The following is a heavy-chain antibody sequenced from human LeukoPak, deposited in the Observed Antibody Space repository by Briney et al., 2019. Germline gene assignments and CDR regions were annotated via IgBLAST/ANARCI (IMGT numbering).Heavy chain of an antibody. D-gene: IGHD3-9*01. J-gene: IGHJ3*02. Sequence: SETLSLTCTVSGGPISSYYWSWIRQPPGKGLEWIGYIYYSGSTNYNPSLKSRVTISVDTSKNQFSLKLSSVTAADTAVYYCAREVGVRYFDLADAFDIWGQGTMVTVSS. CDR2: IYYSGST. CDR1: GGPISSYY. CDR3: AREVGVRYFDLADAFDI. V-gene: IGHV4-59*01.